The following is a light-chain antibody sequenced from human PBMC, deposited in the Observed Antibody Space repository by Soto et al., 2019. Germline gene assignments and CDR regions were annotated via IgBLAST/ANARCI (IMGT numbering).Light chain of an antibody. CDR3: MQSTQLPPT. CDR1: HRLRHITGEPF. Sequence: DVVMTQTPLSLSVAPGQPASISCKASHRLRHITGEPFLFWYLQKPGQSPQLLIYEVSTRVSGVPDRFSGSGSGTDFTLEISRVETDDVGIYYCMQSTQLPPTFGQGTRLEIK. V-gene: IGKV2D-29*02. J-gene: IGKJ5*01. CDR2: EVS.